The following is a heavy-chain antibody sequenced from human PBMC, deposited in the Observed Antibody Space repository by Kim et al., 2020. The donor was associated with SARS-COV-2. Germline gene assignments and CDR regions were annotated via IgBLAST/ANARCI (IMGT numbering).Heavy chain of an antibody. D-gene: IGHD6-6*01. V-gene: IGHV1-3*01. Sequence: QKFQGRITITRDTSASTAYMELSSLRSEDTAVYYCAREYSDSNSSDYFDYWGQGTLVTVSS. J-gene: IGHJ4*02. CDR3: AREYSDSNSSDYFDY.